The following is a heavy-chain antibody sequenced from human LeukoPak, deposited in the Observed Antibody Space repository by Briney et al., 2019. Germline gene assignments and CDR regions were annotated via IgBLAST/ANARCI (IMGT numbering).Heavy chain of an antibody. Sequence: GGSLRLSCAAYGVTLSPYGMHWVRQAPGKGLEWVAVISYEGGTQHYADSVKGRFIISRDNPRNTLYLQMNILKTEDTAVYYCAKEGTPHVSTWYDLWGQGTQVIVSS. CDR3: AKEGTPHVSTWYDL. CDR2: ISYEGGTQ. CDR1: GVTLSPYG. V-gene: IGHV3-30*18. J-gene: IGHJ5*02. D-gene: IGHD3-10*01.